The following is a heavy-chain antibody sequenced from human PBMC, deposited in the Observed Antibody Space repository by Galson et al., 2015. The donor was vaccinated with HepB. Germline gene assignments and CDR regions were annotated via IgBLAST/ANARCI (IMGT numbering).Heavy chain of an antibody. CDR2: ISGSGGST. V-gene: IGHV3-23*01. Sequence: SLRLSCAASGFTFSSYAMSWVRQAPGKGLEWVSAISGSGGSTYYADSVKGRFTISRDNSKNTLYLQMNSLRAEDTAVYYCAKAEGPMVRGVIITDYWGQGTLVTVSS. CDR1: GFTFSSYA. D-gene: IGHD3-10*01. J-gene: IGHJ4*02. CDR3: AKAEGPMVRGVIITDY.